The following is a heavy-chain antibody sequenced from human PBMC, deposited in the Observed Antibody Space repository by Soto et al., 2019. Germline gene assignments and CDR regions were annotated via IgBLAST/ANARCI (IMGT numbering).Heavy chain of an antibody. CDR2: ISAYNGNT. D-gene: IGHD2-15*01. V-gene: IGHV1-18*01. Sequence: ASVKVSCKASGYTFTSYAMNWVRQAPGQGLEWMGWISAYNGNTNYAQKLQGRVTMTTDTSTSTAYMELRSLRSDDTAVYYCAIDAGYCSGGSCYPEDTTTVDYWGQGTLVTVSS. CDR3: AIDAGYCSGGSCYPEDTTTVDY. J-gene: IGHJ4*02. CDR1: GYTFTSYA.